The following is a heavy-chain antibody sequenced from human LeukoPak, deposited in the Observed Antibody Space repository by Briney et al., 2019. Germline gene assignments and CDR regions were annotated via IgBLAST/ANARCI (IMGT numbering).Heavy chain of an antibody. CDR3: ARALDYGVYGKDDAFDI. D-gene: IGHD4-17*01. Sequence: KPSETLSLTCTVSGVSISSYYWSWLRQPPGKGLEWIGYIYYSGSTNYNPSLKSRVTISVDTSKNQFSLKLSSVTAADTAVYYCARALDYGVYGKDDAFDIWGQGTMVTVSS. CDR2: IYYSGST. V-gene: IGHV4-59*01. CDR1: GVSISSYY. J-gene: IGHJ3*02.